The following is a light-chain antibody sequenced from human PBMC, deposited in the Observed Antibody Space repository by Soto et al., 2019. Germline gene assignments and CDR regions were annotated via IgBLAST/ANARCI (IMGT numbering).Light chain of an antibody. CDR3: QQSYSTLSA. J-gene: IGKJ1*01. Sequence: DIQMTQSPSSLSASVGDRVTITCRASQSISSDLNWYQQKPGKAPNLLIYGASSLQSGVPSRFSGSGSGTDFTLTISSLQLEDFATYFCQQSYSTLSAFGRGTKVEIK. CDR2: GAS. V-gene: IGKV1-39*01. CDR1: QSISSD.